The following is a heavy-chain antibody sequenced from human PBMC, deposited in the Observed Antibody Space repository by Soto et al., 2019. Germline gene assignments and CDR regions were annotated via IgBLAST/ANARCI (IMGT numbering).Heavy chain of an antibody. CDR2: IYHSGST. Sequence: SETLSLTCAVSGYSISSGYYWGWIRQPPGKGLEWIGSIYHSGSTYNNPSLKSRVTISVDTSKNQFSLKLSSVTDADTAVYYCARVGGYGMDAWGQGTTVTVSS. J-gene: IGHJ6*02. CDR3: ARVGGYGMDA. D-gene: IGHD3-10*01. CDR1: GYSISSGYY. V-gene: IGHV4-38-2*01.